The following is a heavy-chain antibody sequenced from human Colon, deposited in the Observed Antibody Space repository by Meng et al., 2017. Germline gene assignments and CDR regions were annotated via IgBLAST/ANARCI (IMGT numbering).Heavy chain of an antibody. D-gene: IGHD6-19*01. CDR1: GGSISSSNW. Sequence: GQLQGPGPGLVKPSGTLALTCAVSGGSISSSNWWSWVRQPPGKGLEWIGEIYHSGSTNYNPSLKSRVTISVDKSKNQFSLKLSSVTAADTAVYYCASFPPPGKQWLVTDYWGQGTLVTVSS. J-gene: IGHJ4*02. V-gene: IGHV4-4*02. CDR3: ASFPPPGKQWLVTDY. CDR2: IYHSGST.